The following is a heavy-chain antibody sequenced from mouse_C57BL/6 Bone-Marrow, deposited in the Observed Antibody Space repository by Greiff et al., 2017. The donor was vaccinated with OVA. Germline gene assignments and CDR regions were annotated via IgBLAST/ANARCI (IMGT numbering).Heavy chain of an antibody. CDR3: TTRRVMIPRRYFDY. J-gene: IGHJ2*01. V-gene: IGHV14-1*01. D-gene: IGHD2-3*01. Sequence: EVQLKESGAELVRPGASVKLSCTASGFNINDYYMHWVKQRPEQGLEWIGRIDPEDGDTEYAPKFQGKATMTADTSSNTAYLQLSSLTSEDTAVYYCTTRRVMIPRRYFDYWGQGTTLTVSS. CDR2: IDPEDGDT. CDR1: GFNINDYY.